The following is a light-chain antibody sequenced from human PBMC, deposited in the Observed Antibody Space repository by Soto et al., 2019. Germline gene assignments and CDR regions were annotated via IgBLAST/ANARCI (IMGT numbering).Light chain of an antibody. V-gene: IGKV3-20*01. CDR2: GAS. CDR3: QHYGDSPRR. Sequence: EIVLTQSPGTLSLSPGDRATLSCRASQSVSSNYLAWYQQKPGQAPRLRIYGASSRATGVPDRFTGSGSGTDFTLTISRLEPEDFVMYYCQHYGDSPRRFGQGTKVEI. J-gene: IGKJ1*01. CDR1: QSVSSNY.